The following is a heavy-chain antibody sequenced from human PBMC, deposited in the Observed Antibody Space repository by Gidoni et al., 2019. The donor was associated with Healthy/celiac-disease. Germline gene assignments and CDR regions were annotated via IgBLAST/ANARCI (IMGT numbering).Heavy chain of an antibody. Sequence: QVQLQESGPGLVKPSETLSLTCAVSGYSISSGYYWGWIRQPPGKGLEWIGSIYHSGSTYYNPSLKSRVTISVDTSKNQFSLKLSSVTAADTAVYYCARVVMGYFDYWGQGTLVTVSS. J-gene: IGHJ4*02. CDR3: ARVVMGYFDY. CDR1: GYSISSGYY. V-gene: IGHV4-38-2*01. CDR2: IYHSGST. D-gene: IGHD2-15*01.